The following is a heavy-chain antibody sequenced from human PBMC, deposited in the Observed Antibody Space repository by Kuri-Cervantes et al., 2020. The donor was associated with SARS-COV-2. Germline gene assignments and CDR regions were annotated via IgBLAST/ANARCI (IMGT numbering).Heavy chain of an antibody. V-gene: IGHV1-8*03. D-gene: IGHD6-13*01. CDR2: MNPNSGNT. J-gene: IGHJ4*02. CDR1: GYTFTSYD. CDR3: ATALSSIAANLN. Sequence: ASVKVSCKASGYTFTSYDINWVRQATGQGLEWMGWMNPNSGNTGYAQKFQGRVTITRNTSISTAYMELSSLRSEDTAVYYCATALSSIAANLNWGQGTLVTVSS.